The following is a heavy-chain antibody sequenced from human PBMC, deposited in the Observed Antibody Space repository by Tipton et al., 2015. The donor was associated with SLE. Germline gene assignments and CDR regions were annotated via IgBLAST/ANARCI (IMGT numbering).Heavy chain of an antibody. D-gene: IGHD5/OR15-5a*01. J-gene: IGHJ6*03. CDR1: DYSINSGYF. Sequence: TLSLTCTVSDYSINSGYFWGWIRQPPGKGLEWIGSISHSGSTYYSPSLKSRVTISKDTPKNQFSLKLSSVTAADTAVYYCARDGLGWGYYYYMDVWGKGTTVTVSS. CDR2: ISHSGST. CDR3: ARDGLGWGYYYYMDV. V-gene: IGHV4-38-2*02.